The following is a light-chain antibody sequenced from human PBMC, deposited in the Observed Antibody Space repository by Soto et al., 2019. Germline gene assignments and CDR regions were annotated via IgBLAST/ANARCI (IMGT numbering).Light chain of an antibody. Sequence: EIVLTQSPGTLSLSPGERATLSCRASQSSSSYLAWYQQKPGQAPRLLIYGASSRATGIPDRFSGSASGTDFTLTISRLEPEDFAVYYCQQYCSSPWTFGQGTKVEIK. CDR1: QSSSSY. J-gene: IGKJ1*01. V-gene: IGKV3-20*01. CDR3: QQYCSSPWT. CDR2: GAS.